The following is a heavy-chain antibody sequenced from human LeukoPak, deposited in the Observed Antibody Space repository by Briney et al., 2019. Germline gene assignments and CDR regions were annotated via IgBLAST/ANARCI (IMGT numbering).Heavy chain of an antibody. CDR1: GFTFSSYS. J-gene: IGHJ4*02. D-gene: IGHD2-15*01. CDR3: ARANAPFEDIVVVVAATPDY. Sequence: GGSLRLSCAASGFTFSSYSMNWVRQAPGKGLEWVSSISSSSSYIYYADSVKGRFTISRDNAKNSLYLQMNSLRAEDTAVYYCARANAPFEDIVVVVAATPDYWGQGTLVTVSS. CDR2: ISSSSSYI. V-gene: IGHV3-21*01.